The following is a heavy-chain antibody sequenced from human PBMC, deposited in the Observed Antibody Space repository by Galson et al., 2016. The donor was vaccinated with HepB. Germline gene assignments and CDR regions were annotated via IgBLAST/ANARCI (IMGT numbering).Heavy chain of an antibody. CDR1: GGSISSADYY. Sequence: TLSLTCTVSGGSISSADYYWNWIRQHPGKGLEWIGYIYYTGGSTYYNPSLRSRVTMSVDTSKNQFSLKLSSVTAADTAVYYCAREVRGSPFVDNWGRGTLVTVSS. CDR2: IYYTGGST. V-gene: IGHV4-31*03. J-gene: IGHJ4*02. CDR3: AREVRGSPFVDN.